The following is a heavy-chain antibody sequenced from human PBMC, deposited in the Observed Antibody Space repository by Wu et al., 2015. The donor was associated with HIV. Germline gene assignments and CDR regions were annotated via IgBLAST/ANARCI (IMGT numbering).Heavy chain of an antibody. D-gene: IGHD3-22*01. CDR2: ISGYNDNT. CDR3: ARDDYYDSSGRRLPRYFDL. Sequence: QGRLVQSGAEVKKPGASVKVSCKASGYTFTSYGISWVRQAPGQGLEWMGWISGYNDNTNYAQKVQGRVTMTTDTSTSTAYMELRSLRSDDTAVYYCARDDYYDSSGRRLPRYFDLVGVRGTLVHCLL. V-gene: IGHV1-18*01. CDR1: GYTFTSYG. J-gene: IGHJ2*01.